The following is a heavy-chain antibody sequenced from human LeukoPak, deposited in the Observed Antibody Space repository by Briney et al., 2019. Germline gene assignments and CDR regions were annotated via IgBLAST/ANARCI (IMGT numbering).Heavy chain of an antibody. CDR2: INHSGST. CDR1: GGSISSSSYY. CDR3: ARVGAGSSIAARELIDY. J-gene: IGHJ4*02. Sequence: SETLSLTCTVSGGSISSSSYYWGWIRQPPGKGLEWIGEINHSGSTYYNPSLKSRVTISVDRSKNQFSLKLSSVTAADTAVYYCARVGAGSSIAARELIDYWGQGTLVTVSS. V-gene: IGHV4-39*07. D-gene: IGHD6-6*01.